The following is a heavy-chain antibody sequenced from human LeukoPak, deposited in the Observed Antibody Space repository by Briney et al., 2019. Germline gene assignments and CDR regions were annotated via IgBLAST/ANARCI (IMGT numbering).Heavy chain of an antibody. CDR1: GYTFTGYY. CDR2: INPNSGGT. D-gene: IGHD3-22*01. J-gene: IGHJ5*02. V-gene: IGHV1-2*02. Sequence: GASVKVSCKASGYTFTGYYMHWGRQAPGQGLEWMGWINPNSGGTNYAQKFQGRVTMTRDTSISTAYMELSRLRSDDTAVYYCARDNEEYYYDSSGYHTRWFDPWGQGTLVTVSS. CDR3: ARDNEEYYYDSSGYHTRWFDP.